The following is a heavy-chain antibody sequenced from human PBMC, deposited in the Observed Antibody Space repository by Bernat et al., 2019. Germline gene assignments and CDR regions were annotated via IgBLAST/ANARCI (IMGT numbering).Heavy chain of an antibody. CDR2: ISGSGGST. CDR1: GFTFSSYA. Sequence: EVQLLESGGGLVQPGGSLRLSCAASGFTFSSYAMSWVRQAPGQGLEWVSAISGSGGSTYYADSVKGRFTISRYNSKNTLYLQMNSLRAEDTAVYDCAGYRFGELLGRGYWGQGTLVTVSS. V-gene: IGHV3-23*01. J-gene: IGHJ4*02. D-gene: IGHD3-10*01. CDR3: AGYRFGELLGRGY.